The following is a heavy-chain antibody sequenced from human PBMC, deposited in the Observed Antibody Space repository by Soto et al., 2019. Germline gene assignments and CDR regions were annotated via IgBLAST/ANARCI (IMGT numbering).Heavy chain of an antibody. CDR2: LSYDVRNK. CDR3: ARERVTGFYNVIGY. CDR1: GFTFSIYS. J-gene: IGHJ4*02. D-gene: IGHD3-9*01. V-gene: IGHV3-30*04. Sequence: PGGSLRLSCAASGFTFSIYSMHWVRQAPGKGLEWVAVLSYDVRNKYYADSVKGRFTISRDNSKNTLYLQMNSLRAEDTAVYYCARERVTGFYNVIGYWGQGTLVTVSS.